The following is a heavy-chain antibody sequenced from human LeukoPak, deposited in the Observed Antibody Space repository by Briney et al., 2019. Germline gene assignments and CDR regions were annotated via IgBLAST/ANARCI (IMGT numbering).Heavy chain of an antibody. CDR2: IRYDGRNK. V-gene: IGHV3-30*02. D-gene: IGHD4-11*01. Sequence: GESLRLPCAVSGFTFSDYDMYWVRQAPGKGQECVAFIRYDGRNKLYADSVKGRFTISRDNSENTLYLQMNSLRVEDTAVYYCTKLAAVSADYWGRGTLVTVSS. CDR3: TKLAAVSADY. CDR1: GFTFSDYD. J-gene: IGHJ4*02.